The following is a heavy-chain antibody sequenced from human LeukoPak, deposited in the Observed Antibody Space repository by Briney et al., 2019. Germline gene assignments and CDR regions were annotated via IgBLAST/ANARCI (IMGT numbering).Heavy chain of an antibody. V-gene: IGHV4-59*01. CDR3: ARGSGWYFY. Sequence: SETLSLTCSVSGGSISSYYWTWIRQPPGKGLEWIGYIYYSGTTNYNPSLKSRVTISVDTSKNQFSLKLSSVTAADTAVYYCARGSGWYFYWGQGTLVTVSS. D-gene: IGHD6-19*01. J-gene: IGHJ4*02. CDR1: GGSISSYY. CDR2: IYYSGTT.